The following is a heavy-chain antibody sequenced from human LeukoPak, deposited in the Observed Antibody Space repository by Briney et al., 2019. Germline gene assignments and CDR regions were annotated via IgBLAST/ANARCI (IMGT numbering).Heavy chain of an antibody. CDR2: IYYSGST. CDR1: GGSVSSGSYY. Sequence: SETLSLTCTVSGGSVSSGSYYWSWIPQPPGKGLEWIGYIYYSGSTNYNPSLNGRVTISVDTSKNQFSLKLSSVTAADTAVYYCARGTVTIDYYDYWGQGTLVTGSS. J-gene: IGHJ4*02. D-gene: IGHD4-17*01. CDR3: ARGTVTIDYYDY. V-gene: IGHV4-61*01.